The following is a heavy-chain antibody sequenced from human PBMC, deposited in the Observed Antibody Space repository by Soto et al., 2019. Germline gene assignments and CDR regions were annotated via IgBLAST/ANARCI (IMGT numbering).Heavy chain of an antibody. Sequence: SETLSLTCTVSGGSISSYYWSWIRQPPGKGLEWIGYIYYSGSTNYNPSLKSRVTISVDTSKNQFSLKLSSVTAADTAVYYCAAFTDYFGYWGQGTLVTVSS. V-gene: IGHV4-59*01. CDR2: IYYSGST. CDR1: GGSISSYY. D-gene: IGHD3-16*01. CDR3: AAFTDYFGY. J-gene: IGHJ4*02.